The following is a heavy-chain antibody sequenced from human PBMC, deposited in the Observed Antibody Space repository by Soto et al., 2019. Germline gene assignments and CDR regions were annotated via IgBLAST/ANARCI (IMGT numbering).Heavy chain of an antibody. CDR2: IWYDGSNK. J-gene: IGHJ6*02. Sequence: GGSLRLSCAASGFTFSSYGMHWVRQAPGKGLEWVAVIWYDGSNKYYADSVKGRFTISRDNSKNTLYLQMNSLRAEDTAVYYCAREGLGGYCSGGSCYPRAGMDVWGQGTTVTVSS. CDR1: GFTFSSYG. V-gene: IGHV3-33*01. CDR3: AREGLGGYCSGGSCYPRAGMDV. D-gene: IGHD2-15*01.